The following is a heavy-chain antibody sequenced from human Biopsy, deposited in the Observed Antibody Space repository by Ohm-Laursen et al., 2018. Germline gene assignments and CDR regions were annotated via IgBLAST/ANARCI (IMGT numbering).Heavy chain of an antibody. Sequence: ASVKVSCKTSGGTFSNYAISWVRQAPGEGLEWMGGIIAISGLVNYAPKFQGRVSITADKSTTTAYMELSNLKSEDTAVYYCATPFQYYDSWGGYPPFDHWGQGTLVTVSP. D-gene: IGHD3-3*01. CDR1: GGTFSNYA. J-gene: IGHJ4*02. V-gene: IGHV1-69*10. CDR2: IIAISGLV. CDR3: ATPFQYYDSWGGYPPFDH.